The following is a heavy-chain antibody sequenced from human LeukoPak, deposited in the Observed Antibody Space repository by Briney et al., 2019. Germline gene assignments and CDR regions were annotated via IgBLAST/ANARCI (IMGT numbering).Heavy chain of an antibody. Sequence: QPRGSLRLSCAASGFTFSSYAMHWVRQAPGKGLEWVAVISYDGSNKYYADSVKGRFTISRDNSKNTLYLQMNSLRAEDTAVYFCVRGGGIFDDWGQGTLVTVSS. CDR2: ISYDGSNK. V-gene: IGHV3-30*04. D-gene: IGHD3-16*01. CDR3: VRGGGIFDD. CDR1: GFTFSSYA. J-gene: IGHJ4*02.